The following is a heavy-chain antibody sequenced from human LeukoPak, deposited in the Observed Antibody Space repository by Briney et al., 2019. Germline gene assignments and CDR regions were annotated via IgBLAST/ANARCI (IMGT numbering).Heavy chain of an antibody. V-gene: IGHV3-7*01. Sequence: PGGSLRLSCAASGFTFSSYWISWVRQAPGKGLEWVANIKQDGSEKNYVDSVKGRFTISRDNAKNSLYLQMNSLRAEDTAVYYCARDSPLRYYFDYWGQGTLVTVSS. D-gene: IGHD1-14*01. CDR3: ARDSPLRYYFDY. CDR1: GFTFSSYW. J-gene: IGHJ4*02. CDR2: IKQDGSEK.